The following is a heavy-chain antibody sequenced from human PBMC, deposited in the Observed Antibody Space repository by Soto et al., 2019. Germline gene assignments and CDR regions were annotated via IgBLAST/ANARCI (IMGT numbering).Heavy chain of an antibody. D-gene: IGHD3-3*02. CDR3: TRERAFYYYYGMDV. CDR2: IRSKAYGGTT. Sequence: GGSLRLSCTASGFTFGDYAMGWVRQAPGKGLEWVGFIRSKAYGGTTEYAASVKGRFTISRDDSKSIAYLQMNSLKTEDTAVYYCTRERAFYYYYGMDVWGQGTTVTVS. CDR1: GFTFGDYA. V-gene: IGHV3-49*04. J-gene: IGHJ6*02.